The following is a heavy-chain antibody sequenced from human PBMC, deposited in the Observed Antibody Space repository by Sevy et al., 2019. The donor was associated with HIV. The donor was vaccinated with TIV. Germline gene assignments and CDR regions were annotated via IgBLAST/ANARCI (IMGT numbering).Heavy chain of an antibody. CDR2: IRRRAFGGTI. J-gene: IGHJ4*02. D-gene: IGHD3-22*01. V-gene: IGHV3-49*03. CDR3: TRAEQYEYDSTSHYDYFDY. CDR1: GFTFGDYA. Sequence: GGSLRLSCTASGFTFGDYAVGWFRQSPGKGLEWVSFIRRRAFGGTIEYAASVKGRFTISKDDSQSTAYLQMNSLKTEDTAVYYCTRAEQYEYDSTSHYDYFDYWGQGTLVTVSS.